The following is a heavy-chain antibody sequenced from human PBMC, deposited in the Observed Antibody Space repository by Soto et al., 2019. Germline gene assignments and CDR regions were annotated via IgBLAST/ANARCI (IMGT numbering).Heavy chain of an antibody. CDR3: ARAHVITFGGVIALEVDRGYYFDY. V-gene: IGHV3-21*01. J-gene: IGHJ4*02. D-gene: IGHD3-16*02. Sequence: GGSLRLSCAASGFTFSSYSMNWVRQAPGKGLEWVSSISSSSSYIYYADSVKGRFTISRDNAKNSLYLQMNSLRAEDTAVYYCARAHVITFGGVIALEVDRGYYFDYWGQGTLVTVSS. CDR1: GFTFSSYS. CDR2: ISSSSSYI.